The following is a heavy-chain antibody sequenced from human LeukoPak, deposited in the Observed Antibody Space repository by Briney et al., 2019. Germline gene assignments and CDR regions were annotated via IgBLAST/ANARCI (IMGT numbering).Heavy chain of an antibody. V-gene: IGHV4-34*01. D-gene: IGHD2-2*01. CDR1: GGSFSGYY. J-gene: IGHJ4*02. Sequence: SETLSLTCAVYGGSFSGYYWSWIRQPPGKGLEWIGEINHSGSTNYNPSLKSRVTISVDTSKKQFSLKLSSVTAADTAVYYCARAPYCSSTSCRDYWGQGTLVTVSS. CDR2: INHSGST. CDR3: ARAPYCSSTSCRDY.